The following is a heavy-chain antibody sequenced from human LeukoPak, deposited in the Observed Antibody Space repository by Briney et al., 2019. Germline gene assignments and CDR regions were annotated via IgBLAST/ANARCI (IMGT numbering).Heavy chain of an antibody. V-gene: IGHV3-74*01. CDR2: INSDESST. CDR3: ARGRPYGMDV. Sequence: PGGSLRLSCAASGFTFSNFWMYWVRQAPGKGLVWVSRINSDESSTNYADSVKGRFTISRDNAKNTLYLQMNSLRVEDTAVYYCARGRPYGMDVWGQGTTVTVSS. CDR1: GFTFSNFW. J-gene: IGHJ6*02.